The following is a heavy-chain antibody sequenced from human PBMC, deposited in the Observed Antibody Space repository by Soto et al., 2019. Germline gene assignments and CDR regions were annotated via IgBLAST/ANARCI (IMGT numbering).Heavy chain of an antibody. CDR2: IYYSGST. CDR1: GGSISSGGYY. V-gene: IGHV4-31*03. Sequence: QVQLQESGPGLVKPSQTLSLTCTVSGGSISSGGYYWSWIRQHPGKGLEWIGYIYYSGSTYYNPSLRSRVTISVDTSKNQFSLKLSSVTAADTAVYYCARGDNRWWYFDLWGRGTLVTVSS. J-gene: IGHJ2*01. CDR3: ARGDNRWWYFDL. D-gene: IGHD2-15*01.